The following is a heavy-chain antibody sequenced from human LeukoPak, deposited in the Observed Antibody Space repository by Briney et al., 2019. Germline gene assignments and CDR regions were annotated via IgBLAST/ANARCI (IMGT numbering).Heavy chain of an antibody. CDR2: IYYSGST. J-gene: IGHJ4*02. Sequence: SETLSLTCPVSGGSISSYYWSWIRQPPGKGLEWIGYIYYSGSTNYNPSLKSRVTISVDTSKNQFSLKLSSVTAADTAVYYCARARKGYYDSSGYFDYWGQGTLVTVSS. V-gene: IGHV4-59*12. CDR1: GGSISSYY. CDR3: ARARKGYYDSSGYFDY. D-gene: IGHD3-22*01.